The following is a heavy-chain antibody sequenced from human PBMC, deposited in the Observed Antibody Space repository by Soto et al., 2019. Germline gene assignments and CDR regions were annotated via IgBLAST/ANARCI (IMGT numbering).Heavy chain of an antibody. V-gene: IGHV3-30*18. J-gene: IGHJ4*02. CDR1: GFTFSSYG. D-gene: IGHD5-18*01. CDR2: ISYDGSNK. Sequence: GGSLRLSCAASGFTFSSYGMHWVRQAPGKGLEWVAVISYDGSNKYYADSVKGRFTISRDNSKNTLYLQMNSLRAEDTAVYYCAKDRYGYSYGYEGFDYWGQGTLVTVS. CDR3: AKDRYGYSYGYEGFDY.